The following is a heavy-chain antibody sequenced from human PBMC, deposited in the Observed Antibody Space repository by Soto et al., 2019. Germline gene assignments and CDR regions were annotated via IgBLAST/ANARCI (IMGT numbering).Heavy chain of an antibody. J-gene: IGHJ4*02. D-gene: IGHD3-3*01. CDR3: AKSDRGYYPH. CDR1: GFTLSSDA. Sequence: TGGAPRLSCAASGFTLSSDALSWGRQAPGKGLEWVSAISGSGGSTYYADSVKGRFTISRDNSKNTLYLQMNSLRAEDTAVYYCAKSDRGYYPHWGQGTLVTVSS. CDR2: ISGSGGST. V-gene: IGHV3-23*01.